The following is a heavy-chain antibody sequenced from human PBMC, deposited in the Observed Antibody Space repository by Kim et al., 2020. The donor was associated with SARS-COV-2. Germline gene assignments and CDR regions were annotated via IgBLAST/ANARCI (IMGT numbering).Heavy chain of an antibody. D-gene: IGHD2-8*01. CDR2: IDPNSGGT. Sequence: ASVKVSCKASGYTFTGYYLHWMRQAPGQGLEWMGRIDPNSGGTNYPQKFQGRVTMTRDTSISTAYMALSRVRSDDTAVYYCATSLTMVGYGMDVWGQGTTVTVSS. CDR1: GYTFTGYY. CDR3: ATSLTMVGYGMDV. V-gene: IGHV1-2*06. J-gene: IGHJ6*02.